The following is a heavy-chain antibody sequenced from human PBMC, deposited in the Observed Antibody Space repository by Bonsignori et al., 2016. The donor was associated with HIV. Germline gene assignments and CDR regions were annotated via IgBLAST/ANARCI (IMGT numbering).Heavy chain of an antibody. CDR3: ARDGNFDFWSGYYSWGYYFDY. Sequence: WVRQAPGQGLEWMGWINPNSGDTNYAQKFQGRVTMTRDTSISTAYMELSRLRSDDTAVYYCARDGNFDFWSGYYSWGYYFDYWGQGTLVTVSS. V-gene: IGHV1-2*02. CDR2: INPNSGDT. D-gene: IGHD3-3*01. J-gene: IGHJ4*02.